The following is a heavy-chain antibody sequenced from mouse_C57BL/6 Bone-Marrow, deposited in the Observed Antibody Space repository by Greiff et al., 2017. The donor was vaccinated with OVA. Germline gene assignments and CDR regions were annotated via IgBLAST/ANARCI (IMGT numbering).Heavy chain of an antibody. CDR2: IDPEDGDS. J-gene: IGHJ2*01. CDR1: GFYIKDYY. D-gene: IGHD2-5*01. V-gene: IGHV14-1*01. CDR3: TRLTHSDSNYSVDYFDY. Sequence: EVQLQQSGAELVRPGASVKLSCTASGFYIKDYYMHWVKQRPEQGLEWIGRIDPEDGDSEYAPKFQGKATLTADTSSNTAYMQLRSLTSADTAVLYYTRLTHSDSNYSVDYFDYWGQGTTLTVSS.